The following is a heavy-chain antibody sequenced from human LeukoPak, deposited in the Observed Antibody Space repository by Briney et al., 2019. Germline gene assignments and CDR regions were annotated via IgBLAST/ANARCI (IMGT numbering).Heavy chain of an antibody. CDR1: GYSISSGYY. CDR2: IYHSGST. Sequence: SETLSLTCTVSGYSISSGYYWGWIRQPPGKGLEWIGSIYHSGSTYYNPSLKSRVTISVDTSKNQFSLKLSSVTAADTAVYYCARGLPSGRPVNYDYWGQGTLVTVSS. CDR3: ARGLPSGRPVNYDY. D-gene: IGHD3-10*01. V-gene: IGHV4-38-2*02. J-gene: IGHJ4*02.